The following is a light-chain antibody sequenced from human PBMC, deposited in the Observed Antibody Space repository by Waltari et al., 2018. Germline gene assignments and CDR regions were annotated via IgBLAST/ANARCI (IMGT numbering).Light chain of an antibody. V-gene: IGKV1-39*01. CDR2: AAS. CDR3: QQSYSTPV. CDR1: QSIISF. Sequence: DIQMTQSPSSLSASVGDRVTITCRASQSIISFLNWYQQKPGKAPKLLIYAASNLQTGVPSRFSGSGSGTDFTLTITSLQPEDFATYYCQQSYSTPVFGGGTKVEIK. J-gene: IGKJ4*01.